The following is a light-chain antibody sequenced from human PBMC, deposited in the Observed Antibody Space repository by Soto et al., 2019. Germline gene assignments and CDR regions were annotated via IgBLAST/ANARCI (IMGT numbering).Light chain of an antibody. CDR3: QQYGSSGT. Sequence: EIVFTQSPSTLSLSPGERATLSCRASQSVSNNYVAWYQQPPGQAPRLLIYGACNRATGIPDRFSGSGSGTDFTLTISRLEPEDFAVYYCQQYGSSGTFGQGTKVDIK. CDR2: GAC. CDR1: QSVSNNY. V-gene: IGKV3-20*01. J-gene: IGKJ1*01.